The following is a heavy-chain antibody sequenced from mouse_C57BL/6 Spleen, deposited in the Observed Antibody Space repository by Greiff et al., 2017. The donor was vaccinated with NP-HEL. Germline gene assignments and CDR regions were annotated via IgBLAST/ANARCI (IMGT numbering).Heavy chain of an antibody. J-gene: IGHJ2*01. CDR1: GYTFTSYW. CDR2: IDPSDSYT. D-gene: IGHD1-1*01. CDR3: AREGDYYGSSKVDY. V-gene: IGHV1-50*01. Sequence: QVQLQQPGAELVKPGASVKLSCKASGYTFTSYWMQWVKQRPGQGLEWIGEIDPSDSYTNYNQKFKGKATLTVDTSSSTAYMQLSSLTSEDSAVYYCAREGDYYGSSKVDYWGQGTTLTVSS.